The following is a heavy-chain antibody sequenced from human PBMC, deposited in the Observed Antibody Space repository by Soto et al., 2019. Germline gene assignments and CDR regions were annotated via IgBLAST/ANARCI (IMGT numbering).Heavy chain of an antibody. CDR1: GYTFTSYD. Sequence: ASVKVSCKASGYTFTSYDINWARQATGQGLEWMGWMNPNSGNTGYAQKFQGRVTMTRNTSISTAYMELSSLRSEDTAVYYCARLTPSLLWFGELYVDVWGKGTTVTVSS. CDR2: MNPNSGNT. V-gene: IGHV1-8*01. CDR3: ARLTPSLLWFGELYVDV. D-gene: IGHD3-10*01. J-gene: IGHJ6*04.